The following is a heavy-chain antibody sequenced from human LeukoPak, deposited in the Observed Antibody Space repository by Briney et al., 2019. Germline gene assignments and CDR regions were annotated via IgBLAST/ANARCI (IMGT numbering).Heavy chain of an antibody. V-gene: IGHV4-4*02. J-gene: IGHJ4*02. CDR2: IYHSGST. Sequence: SETLSLTCAVSGGSISSSNWWSWVRQPPGKGLEWIGEIYHSGSTNYNPSLKGRVTISVDKSKNQFSLKLSSVTAADTAVYYCARTGGYIAAAGHFDYWGQGTLVTVSS. D-gene: IGHD6-13*01. CDR1: GGSISSSNW. CDR3: ARTGGYIAAAGHFDY.